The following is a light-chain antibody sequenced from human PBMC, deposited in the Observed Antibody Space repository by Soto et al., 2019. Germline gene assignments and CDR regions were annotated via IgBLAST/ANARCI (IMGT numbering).Light chain of an antibody. V-gene: IGLV2-14*01. CDR2: EVT. CDR1: SSDVGGYNY. J-gene: IGLJ3*02. Sequence: QSALTQPASVSGSPGQSITISCTGTSSDVGGYNYVSWYQHHPGKAPKLMIYEVTNRPSGASNRFSASKSGNTASLTISGLQAEDEADYYCTSYTNRAALVVFGGGTKLTVL. CDR3: TSYTNRAALVV.